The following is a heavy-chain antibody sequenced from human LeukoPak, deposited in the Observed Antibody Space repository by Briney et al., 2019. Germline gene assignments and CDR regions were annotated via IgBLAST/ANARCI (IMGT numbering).Heavy chain of an antibody. CDR2: INHSGST. D-gene: IGHD3-10*01. CDR1: GGSFSGYS. Sequence: SETLSLTCAVYGGSFSGYSWSWIRQPPGKGLEWIGEINHSGSTNYNPSLKSRVTISVDTSKNQFSLRLSSVTAADTAVYYCVRGPYGSGISNWFDPWGQGTLVIVSS. CDR3: VRGPYGSGISNWFDP. V-gene: IGHV4-34*01. J-gene: IGHJ5*02.